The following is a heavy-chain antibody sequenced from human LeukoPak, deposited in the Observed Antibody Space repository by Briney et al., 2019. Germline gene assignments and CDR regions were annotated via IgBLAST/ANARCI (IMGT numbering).Heavy chain of an antibody. D-gene: IGHD3-22*01. V-gene: IGHV4-39*01. CDR2: IYYSGST. CDR1: DDSISSSNYY. Sequence: SETLSLTCTVSDDSISSSNYYWGWIRQPPGKGLEWIGTIYYSGSTYYNPSLKSRVTISVDTSKNQFSLRLSSVTAADTAVYYCARAYYYDNSGYFDYWGQGTLVTVSS. J-gene: IGHJ4*02. CDR3: ARAYYYDNSGYFDY.